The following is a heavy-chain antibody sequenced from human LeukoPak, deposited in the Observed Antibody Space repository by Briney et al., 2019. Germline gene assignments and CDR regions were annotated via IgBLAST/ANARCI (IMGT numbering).Heavy chain of an antibody. Sequence: GGSLRLSCAASGFTFSSYAMSWVRQAPGKGLEWVSAISGSGGSTYYADSVKGRFTISRDNSKNTLYLQMNSLRAEDTAVYYCAKVGLLWFGEFYYFDYWGQGTLVTVSS. CDR2: ISGSGGST. CDR3: AKVGLLWFGEFYYFDY. V-gene: IGHV3-23*01. D-gene: IGHD3-10*01. CDR1: GFTFSSYA. J-gene: IGHJ4*02.